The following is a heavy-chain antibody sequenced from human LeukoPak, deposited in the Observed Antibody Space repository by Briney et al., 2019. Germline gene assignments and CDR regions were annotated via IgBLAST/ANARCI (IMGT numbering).Heavy chain of an antibody. Sequence: GGSLRLSCAASGFTFSSYAMSWVRQAPGKGLEWVSGISGSGGSTYYADSVKGRFTISRDNSKNTLYLQMNSLRAEDTAVYYCAKGGRYYYYYMDVWGKGTTVTVSS. CDR3: AKGGRYYYYYMDV. CDR1: GFTFSSYA. CDR2: ISGSGGST. J-gene: IGHJ6*03. V-gene: IGHV3-23*01.